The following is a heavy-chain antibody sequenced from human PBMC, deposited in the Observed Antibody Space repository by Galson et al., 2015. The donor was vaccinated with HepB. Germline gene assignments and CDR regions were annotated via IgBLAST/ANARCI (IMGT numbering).Heavy chain of an antibody. CDR1: GGSISSNNW. D-gene: IGHD3-16*02. CDR3: ARVVLPYDYVWGSYRSNWFDP. J-gene: IGHJ5*02. Sequence: SETLSLTCAVSGGSISSNNWWSWVRQPPGKGLEWIGEIYHSGSTNYNPSLKSRVTISVDKSMNQFSLKLNSVTAADTAVYYCARVVLPYDYVWGSYRSNWFDPWGQGTLVTVSS. V-gene: IGHV4-4*02. CDR2: IYHSGST.